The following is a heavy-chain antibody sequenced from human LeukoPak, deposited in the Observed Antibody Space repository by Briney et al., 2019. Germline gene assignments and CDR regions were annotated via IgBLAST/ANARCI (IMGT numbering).Heavy chain of an antibody. Sequence: PSETLSLTCTVSGGSISSGGYYWSWIRQHPGKGLEWIGYIYYSGSTYYNPSLKSRVTISVDTSKNQFSLKLSSVTAADTAVYYCARAAAAHHTYYFDYWGQGTLVTVSS. CDR1: GGSISSGGYY. D-gene: IGHD6-6*01. V-gene: IGHV4-31*03. J-gene: IGHJ4*02. CDR2: IYYSGST. CDR3: ARAAAAHHTYYFDY.